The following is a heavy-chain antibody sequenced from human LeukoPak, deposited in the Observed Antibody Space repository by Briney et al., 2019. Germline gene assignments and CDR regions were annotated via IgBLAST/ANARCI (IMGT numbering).Heavy chain of an antibody. CDR1: GFTFSGYE. CDR3: ARDRDPGYNDSSGYRRVNAFDI. D-gene: IGHD3-22*01. CDR2: ISTSGSTK. J-gene: IGHJ3*02. Sequence: GGSLRHSCAASGFTFSGYEMNWVRQAPGKGLEWVSYISTSGSTKYYADSVKGRFTISRDNAKNSLYLQMNSLRAEDTAVYYCARDRDPGYNDSSGYRRVNAFDIWGQGTMVTVSS. V-gene: IGHV3-48*03.